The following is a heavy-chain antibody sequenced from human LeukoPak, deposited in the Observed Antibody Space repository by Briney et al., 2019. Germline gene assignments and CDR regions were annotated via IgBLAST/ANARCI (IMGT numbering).Heavy chain of an antibody. J-gene: IGHJ4*02. CDR1: GFTFSNYW. CDR3: ARDLNWETY. Sequence: GGSLRLSCVASGFTFSNYWMTWVRQAPGKGLEWVANIKTDGSLVYYVDSVKGRFTISRDNAKNSLYLQMDSLRAEDTAVYYCARDLNWETYWGQGTLVSVSS. D-gene: IGHD7-27*01. CDR2: IKTDGSLV. V-gene: IGHV3-7*01.